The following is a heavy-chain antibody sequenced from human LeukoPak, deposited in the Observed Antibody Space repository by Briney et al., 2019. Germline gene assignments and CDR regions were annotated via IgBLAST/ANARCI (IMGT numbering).Heavy chain of an antibody. Sequence: SETLSLTFTVSGGSISDDYWSWIRQTPGKGLEWIGYIYHSGNTNYNPSLRGRVTMSVDASKTHFSLTLKPVTAADTAVYYCVRSVGSWGFDYWGQGTLVTVSS. CDR1: GGSISDDY. J-gene: IGHJ4*02. V-gene: IGHV4-59*01. CDR2: IYHSGNT. CDR3: VRSVGSWGFDY. D-gene: IGHD6-13*01.